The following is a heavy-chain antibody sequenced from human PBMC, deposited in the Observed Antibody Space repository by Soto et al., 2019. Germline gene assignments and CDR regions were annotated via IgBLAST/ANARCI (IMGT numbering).Heavy chain of an antibody. CDR1: GYTFTGYY. J-gene: IGHJ6*02. CDR2: INPNSGGT. V-gene: IGHV1-2*02. CDR3: AREAFDMVRGVATYGMDV. Sequence: ASVKVSCKASGYTFTGYYMHWVLQAPGQGLEWMGWINPNSGGTNYAQKFQGRVTMTRDTSISTAYMELSRLRSDDTAVYYCAREAFDMVRGVATYGMDVWGQGTTVTVSS. D-gene: IGHD3-10*01.